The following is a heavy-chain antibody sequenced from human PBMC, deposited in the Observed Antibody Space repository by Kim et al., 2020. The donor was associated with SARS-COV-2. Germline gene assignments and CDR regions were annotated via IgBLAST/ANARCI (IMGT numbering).Heavy chain of an antibody. V-gene: IGHV1-18*04. CDR3: ARVGDSSSWYGTAVYYYYGMDV. Sequence: ASVKVSCKASGYTFTSYGISWVRQAPGQGLEWMGWISAYNGNTNYAQKLQGRVTMTTDTSTSTAYMELRSLRSDDTAVYYCARVGDSSSWYGTAVYYYYGMDVWGQGTTVTVSS. CDR2: ISAYNGNT. CDR1: GYTFTSYG. D-gene: IGHD6-13*01. J-gene: IGHJ6*02.